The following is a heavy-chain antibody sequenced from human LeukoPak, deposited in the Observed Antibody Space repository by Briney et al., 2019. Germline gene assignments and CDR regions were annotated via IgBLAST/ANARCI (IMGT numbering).Heavy chain of an antibody. V-gene: IGHV1-46*01. CDR1: GYTFTSYY. CDR2: INPSGGST. D-gene: IGHD2-2*01. Sequence: GASVKVSCKASGYTFTSYYMHWVRQAPGQGLEWMGIINPSGGSTSYAQKFQGRVTMTRDMSTSTVYMELSSLRSEDTAVYYCGGGGGAGGVVVPAAAFDIWGQGTMVTVSS. CDR3: GGGGGAGGVVVPAAAFDI. J-gene: IGHJ3*02.